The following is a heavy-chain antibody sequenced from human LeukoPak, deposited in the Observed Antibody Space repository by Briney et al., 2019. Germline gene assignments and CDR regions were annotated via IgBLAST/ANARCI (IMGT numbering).Heavy chain of an antibody. J-gene: IGHJ3*02. V-gene: IGHV4-59*01. Sequence: SETLSLTCTVSGGSISSYYWSWLRQPPGKGLEWIGYIYYSGSTNYNPSLKSRVTISVDTSKNQFSLKLSSVTAADTAVYYCARDKGEAFDIWGQGTMVTVSS. CDR3: ARDKGEAFDI. CDR2: IYYSGST. CDR1: GGSISSYY. D-gene: IGHD3-16*01.